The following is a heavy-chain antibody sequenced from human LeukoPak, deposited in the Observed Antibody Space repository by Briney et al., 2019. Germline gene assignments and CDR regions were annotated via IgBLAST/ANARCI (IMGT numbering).Heavy chain of an antibody. CDR3: ARGGGYSSIFFDM. CDR2: IYSGGST. J-gene: IGHJ3*02. CDR1: EFTVSTNS. Sequence: GGSLRLSCAASEFTVSTNSMSGVRQAPGKGLEWVSVIYSGGSTYYADSVKGRFTISRDNSKNTLYLQMNSLRGEDTAVYYCARGGGYSSIFFDMWGQGTMVTVSS. D-gene: IGHD5-18*01. V-gene: IGHV3-66*01.